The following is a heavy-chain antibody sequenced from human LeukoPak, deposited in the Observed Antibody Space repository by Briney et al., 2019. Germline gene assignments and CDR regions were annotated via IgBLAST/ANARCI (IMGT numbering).Heavy chain of an antibody. CDR3: AKFGDHDAFDI. V-gene: IGHV3-9*01. CDR1: GFTFDDYA. CDR2: ISWNSGSI. J-gene: IGHJ3*02. Sequence: PGGSLRLSCAASGFTFDDYAMHWVRQAPGKGLEWVSGISWNSGSIGYADSVKGRFTISRDNAKNSLYLQMNSLRAEDTALYYCAKFGDHDAFDIWGQGTMVTVSS. D-gene: IGHD4-17*01.